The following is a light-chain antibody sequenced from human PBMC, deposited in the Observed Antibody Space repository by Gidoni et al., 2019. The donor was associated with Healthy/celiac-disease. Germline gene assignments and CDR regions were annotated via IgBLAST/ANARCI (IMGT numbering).Light chain of an antibody. Sequence: IVLTQSPGTLSFSPGARATLSCRASQSVSSSYLAWYQQKPGQAPRLLIYGASSRATGIPDRFSGSGSGTDFTLTISRLEPEDFAVYYCQQYGSSFWTFGQGTKVEIK. CDR2: GAS. CDR1: QSVSSSY. J-gene: IGKJ1*01. V-gene: IGKV3-20*01. CDR3: QQYGSSFWT.